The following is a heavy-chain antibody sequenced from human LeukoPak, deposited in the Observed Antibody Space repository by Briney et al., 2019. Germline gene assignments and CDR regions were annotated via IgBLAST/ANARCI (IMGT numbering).Heavy chain of an antibody. V-gene: IGHV3-9*03. CDR1: GFTFDDYA. J-gene: IGHJ3*02. CDR3: AALAAAGSDAFDI. Sequence: GGSLRLSCAASGFTFDDYAMHWVRQAPGKGLEWFSGISWDSGTIGYADSVKGRFTISRDNAKNSLHLQMNSLRTEDMALYYCAALAAAGSDAFDIWGQGTMVTVSS. CDR2: ISWDSGTI. D-gene: IGHD6-13*01.